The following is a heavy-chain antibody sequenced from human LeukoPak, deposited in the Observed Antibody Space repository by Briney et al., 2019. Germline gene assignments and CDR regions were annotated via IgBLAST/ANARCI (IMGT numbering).Heavy chain of an antibody. V-gene: IGHV4-4*02. J-gene: IGHJ5*02. CDR1: GGSISSNNL. CDR3: ARGDIPNWFDP. CDR2: IFHTGST. D-gene: IGHD2-2*02. Sequence: KSSGTLSLTCAVSGGSISSNNLWSWVRQPPGKGLEWIGEIFHTGSTHYNPSLKSRVTISVDRSKNQFSLTLSSVTAADTAVYYCARGDIPNWFDPWGQGILVTVSS.